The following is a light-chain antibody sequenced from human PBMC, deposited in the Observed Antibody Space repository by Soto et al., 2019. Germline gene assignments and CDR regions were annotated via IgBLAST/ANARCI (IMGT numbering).Light chain of an antibody. CDR3: QQTSGPPRT. CDR1: QTIERY. J-gene: IGKJ1*01. V-gene: IGKV1-39*01. CDR2: AAS. Sequence: DIQMTQSPSSLSAAVGDRVTITCRASQTIERYLNWYQQRPGKPPTLLIFAASNLEDGVPQRFTASGSGTDFTLTISGLQPEDFASYYCQQTSGPPRTFGQGTKVEVK.